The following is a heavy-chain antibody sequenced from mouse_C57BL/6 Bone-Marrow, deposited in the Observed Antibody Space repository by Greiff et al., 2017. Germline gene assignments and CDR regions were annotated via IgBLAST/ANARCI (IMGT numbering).Heavy chain of an antibody. CDR3: ARSGGGSGCVWYFGV. J-gene: IGHJ1*03. D-gene: IGHD1-1*01. V-gene: IGHV1-42*01. CDR2: INPSTGGT. Sequence: VQLQQSGPELVKPGASVKISCKASGYSFTGYYMNWVKQSPEQSLEWIGAINPSTGGTTYNQKFKAKATLTVDKSSSTAYMQLKSLTSKDSAVYYCARSGGGSGCVWYFGVWGTGTTVTVSS. CDR1: GYSFTGYY.